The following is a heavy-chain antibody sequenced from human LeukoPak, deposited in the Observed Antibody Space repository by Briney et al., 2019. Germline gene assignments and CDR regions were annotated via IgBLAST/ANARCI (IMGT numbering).Heavy chain of an antibody. CDR2: TSNDGSNK. D-gene: IGHD3-16*02. CDR3: AREWHTGLIAY. Sequence: GGSLRLSCAASGFTFSSYAMHWVRQAPGKGLECVAVTSNDGSNKSYADSVKGRFTISRDNSKNTLYLQMNSLRAEDTAVYYCAREWHTGLIAYWGQGTLVTVSS. J-gene: IGHJ4*02. V-gene: IGHV3-30*04. CDR1: GFTFSSYA.